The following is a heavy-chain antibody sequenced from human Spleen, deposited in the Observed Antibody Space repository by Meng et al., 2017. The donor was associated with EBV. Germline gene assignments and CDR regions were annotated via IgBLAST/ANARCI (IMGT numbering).Heavy chain of an antibody. Sequence: LQRAGPGPGLVRPSETLSLTCTGAAGSISSVDYFWGWIRQPPGQGLEWIGSAYYTGTTYYNPSLKSRVNIFLDTSKNQVFLRLGSVTAADTALYYCARDPRMGAGGFDFWGPGALVTVFS. J-gene: IGHJ4*02. D-gene: IGHD1-26*01. V-gene: IGHV4-39*07. CDR2: AYYTGTT. CDR3: ARDPRMGAGGFDF. CDR1: AGSISSVDYF.